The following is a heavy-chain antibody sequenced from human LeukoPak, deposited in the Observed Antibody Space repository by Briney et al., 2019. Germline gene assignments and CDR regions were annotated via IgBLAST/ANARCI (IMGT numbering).Heavy chain of an antibody. V-gene: IGHV3-23*01. CDR2: ISSGGGNT. CDR3: AKRLFGGSSWYYFDY. Sequence: GGSLRLSCAASGFTFSNYAMSWVRQAPGKGLEWVSTISSGGGNTYYADSVKGRFTISRDNSKNTLFLQMNSLRAEDTAVYYCAKRLFGGSSWYYFDYWGQGTLVTVSS. CDR1: GFTFSNYA. J-gene: IGHJ4*02. D-gene: IGHD6-13*01.